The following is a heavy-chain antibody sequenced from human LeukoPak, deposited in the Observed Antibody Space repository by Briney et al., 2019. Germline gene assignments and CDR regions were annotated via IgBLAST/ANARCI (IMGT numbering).Heavy chain of an antibody. J-gene: IGHJ4*02. V-gene: IGHV3-66*02. D-gene: IGHD3-3*01. CDR3: ASRSGYYSDY. CDR1: GFTVSSNY. Sequence: GGSLRLSCAASGFTVSSNYMSWVRQAPGKGLERVSVIYSGGSTYYADSVKGRFTISRGNSKNTLYLQMNSLRAEDTAVYYCASRSGYYSDYWGQGTLVTVSS. CDR2: IYSGGST.